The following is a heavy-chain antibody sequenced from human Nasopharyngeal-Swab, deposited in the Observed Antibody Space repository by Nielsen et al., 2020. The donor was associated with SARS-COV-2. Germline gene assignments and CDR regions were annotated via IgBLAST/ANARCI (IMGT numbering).Heavy chain of an antibody. CDR2: IYYSGST. Sequence: SETLSLTCTVSGGSISSYYWSWIRQPPGKGLEWIGYIYYSGSTNYNPSLKSRVTISVDTSKNRFSLKLSSVTAADTAVYYCAREGYYYDSSGPRGGYYYYYMDVWGKGTTVTVSS. V-gene: IGHV4-59*01. J-gene: IGHJ6*03. D-gene: IGHD3-22*01. CDR3: AREGYYYDSSGPRGGYYYYYMDV. CDR1: GGSISSYY.